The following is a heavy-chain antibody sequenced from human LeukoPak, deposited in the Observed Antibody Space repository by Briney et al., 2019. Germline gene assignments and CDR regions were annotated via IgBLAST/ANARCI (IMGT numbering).Heavy chain of an antibody. V-gene: IGHV4-61*02. CDR1: GGSISSGSYH. CDR2: IYTSGST. Sequence: RTSETLSLTCTVSGGSISSGSYHCSWIRQPAVKGLEWIGRIYTSGSTNYNPSLKSRVTISVDTSKNQFSLKLSSVTAADTAVYYCASGRGDGYDFDYWGQGTLLTVSS. D-gene: IGHD5-24*01. J-gene: IGHJ4*02. CDR3: ASGRGDGYDFDY.